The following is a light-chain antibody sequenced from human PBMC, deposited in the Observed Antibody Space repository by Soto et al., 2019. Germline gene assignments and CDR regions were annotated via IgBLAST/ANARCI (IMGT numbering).Light chain of an antibody. CDR1: QSVSSSY. J-gene: IGKJ2*01. CDR2: GAS. CDR3: QQYGSSMYT. V-gene: IGKV3-20*01. Sequence: EIVLTQSPGTLSLSPGERATLSCRASQSVSSSYLAWYQQKPGQAPSLLIYGASIRATGIPDRFSGSGSGTNFTLTISRLEPEDFAVYYCQQYGSSMYTFGQGTKLEIK.